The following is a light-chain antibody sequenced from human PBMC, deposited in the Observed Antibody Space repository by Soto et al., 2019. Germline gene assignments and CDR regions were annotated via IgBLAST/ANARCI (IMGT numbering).Light chain of an antibody. V-gene: IGLV2-23*01. CDR2: EDS. Sequence: QSALTQPASVSGSPGQSITISCTGTSSDVGNYNLVSCYQQHPGKAPKLMIYEDSKRPSGVSNRFSGSKSGNAASLTISALQAEDEADYYCCSYAGGSNYVFGTGTKVTV. CDR3: CSYAGGSNYV. J-gene: IGLJ1*01. CDR1: SSDVGNYNL.